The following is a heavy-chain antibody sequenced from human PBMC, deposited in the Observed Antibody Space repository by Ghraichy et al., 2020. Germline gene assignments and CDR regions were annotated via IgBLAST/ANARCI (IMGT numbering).Heavy chain of an antibody. J-gene: IGHJ2*01. CDR2: IYYSGST. CDR3: ARDAGYCSGGSCSQWYFDL. V-gene: IGHV4-31*03. D-gene: IGHD2-15*01. Sequence: SETLSLTCTVSGGSISSGGYYWSWIRQHPGKGLEWIGYIYYSGSTYYNPSLKSRVTISVDTSKNQFSLKLSSVTAADTAVYYCARDAGYCSGGSCSQWYFDLWGRGTLVTVSS. CDR1: GGSISSGGYY.